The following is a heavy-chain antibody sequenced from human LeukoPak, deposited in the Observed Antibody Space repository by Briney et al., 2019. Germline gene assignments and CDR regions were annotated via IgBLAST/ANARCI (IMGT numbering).Heavy chain of an antibody. CDR1: GFTFSSYA. Sequence: GGSLRLSCAASGFTFSSYAMSWVRQAPGKGLEWVSAISGSGGSTYYADSVKGRFTISRDNSKNMLYLQTNSLRAEDTAVYYCARDRDSSSWYYLDYWGQGTLVTVSS. CDR3: ARDRDSSSWYYLDY. J-gene: IGHJ4*02. CDR2: ISGSGGST. D-gene: IGHD6-13*01. V-gene: IGHV3-23*01.